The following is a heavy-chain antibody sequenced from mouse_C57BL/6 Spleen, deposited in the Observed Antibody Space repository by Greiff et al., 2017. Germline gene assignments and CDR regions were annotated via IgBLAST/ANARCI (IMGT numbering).Heavy chain of an antibody. D-gene: IGHD1-1*01. CDR3: TITTVVPYYAKDY. CDR2: IYPETGGT. Sequence: QVQLQQSGAELVRPGASVTLSCKASGYTFTDYEMHWVKQTPVHGLEWIGAIYPETGGTAYNQKFKGKAILTADKSSSTAYMELRSLTSEDSAVYYGTITTVVPYYAKDYWGQGTSVTVSS. J-gene: IGHJ4*01. V-gene: IGHV1-15*01. CDR1: GYTFTDYE.